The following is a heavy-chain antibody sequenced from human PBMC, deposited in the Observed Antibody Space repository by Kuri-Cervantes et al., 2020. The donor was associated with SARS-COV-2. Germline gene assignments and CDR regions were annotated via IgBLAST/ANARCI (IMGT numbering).Heavy chain of an antibody. Sequence: GSLRLSCTVSGGSISSSSYYWGWIRQPPGKGLEWIGYIYYSGSTYYNPSLKSRVTISVDTSKNQFSLKLSSVTAADTAVYYCARLSGRLRFLDRRGDYYGMDVWGQGTTVTVSS. CDR2: IYYSGST. CDR1: GGSISSSSYY. V-gene: IGHV4-39*01. CDR3: ARLSGRLRFLDRRGDYYGMDV. J-gene: IGHJ6*02. D-gene: IGHD3-3*01.